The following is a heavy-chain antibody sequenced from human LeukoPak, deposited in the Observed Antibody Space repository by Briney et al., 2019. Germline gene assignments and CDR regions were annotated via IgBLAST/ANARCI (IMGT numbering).Heavy chain of an antibody. CDR2: ISYDGSNK. CDR1: GFTFSSYG. CDR3: AKSSTHHDYFDY. J-gene: IGHJ4*02. D-gene: IGHD1-14*01. V-gene: IGHV3-30*18. Sequence: PLRLSCAASGFTFSSYGMHWVRQAPGKGLEWVAVISYDGSNKYYADSVKGRFTISRDNSKNTLYLQMNSLRAEDTAVYYCAKSSTHHDYFDYWGQGTLVTVSS.